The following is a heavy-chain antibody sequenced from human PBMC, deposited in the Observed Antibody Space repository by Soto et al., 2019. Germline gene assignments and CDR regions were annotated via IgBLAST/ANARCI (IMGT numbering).Heavy chain of an antibody. D-gene: IGHD3-22*01. CDR3: AAADSRVDYAGPLGY. CDR2: IVVGSGST. V-gene: IGHV1-58*01. J-gene: IGHJ4*02. Sequence: QMQLVQSGPEVKKPGTSVKVSCKASGFTFTSSTVQWVRQARGQRLEWVGWIVVGSGSTNYAQKFQERVTITRDMSTSTAYMELSSLRSEDTAVYHCAAADSRVDYAGPLGYCGQGTLFTVSS. CDR1: GFTFTSST.